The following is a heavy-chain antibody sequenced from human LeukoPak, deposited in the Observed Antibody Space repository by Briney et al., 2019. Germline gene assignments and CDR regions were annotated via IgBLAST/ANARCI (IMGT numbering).Heavy chain of an antibody. Sequence: PGGSLRLSCAASVFTFSSYWMSCVRQAPGKGLEWVANIKQDGSEKYYVDSVKGRFTISRDNAKNSLYLQMNSLRAEDTAVYYCARAEDSGYDPYYFDYWGQGTLVTVSS. CDR3: ARAEDSGYDPYYFDY. V-gene: IGHV3-7*01. CDR1: VFTFSSYW. J-gene: IGHJ4*02. D-gene: IGHD5-12*01. CDR2: IKQDGSEK.